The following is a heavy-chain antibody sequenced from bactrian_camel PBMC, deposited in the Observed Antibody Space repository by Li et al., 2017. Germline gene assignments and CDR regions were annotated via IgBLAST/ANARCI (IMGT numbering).Heavy chain of an antibody. CDR3: AAEGPSWDVDSCVNSEIGY. Sequence: HVQLVESGGGSVQAGGSLRLSCTASEFRFDDSDWGWYRQAAGRKCEVVSRKQSDNSIDYAESVKGRFTISQGVVKNLVYLQMNDLKPEDTAVYYCAAEGPSWDVDSCVNSEIGYWGQGTQFTVS. CDR1: EFRFDDSD. J-gene: IGHJ6*01. CDR2: KQSDNSI. V-gene: IGHV3S63*01.